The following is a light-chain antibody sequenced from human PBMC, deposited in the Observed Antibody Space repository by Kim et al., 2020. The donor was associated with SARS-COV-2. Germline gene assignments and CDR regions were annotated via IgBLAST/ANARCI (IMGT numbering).Light chain of an antibody. CDR1: QNLVTY. CDR2: DIS. Sequence: IVMTQSPATLSVSPGESATLSCRASQNLVTYLAWYQQKPGQAPRLLIYDISIRATGIRARFSGSGSGTEFTLTISSLQSEDSAVYYCQQYKDWPLTFGGGTKLEI. V-gene: IGKV3-15*01. CDR3: QQYKDWPLT. J-gene: IGKJ4*01.